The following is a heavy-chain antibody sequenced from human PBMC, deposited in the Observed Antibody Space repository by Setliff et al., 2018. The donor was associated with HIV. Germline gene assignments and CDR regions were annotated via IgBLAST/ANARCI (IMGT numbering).Heavy chain of an antibody. CDR1: GGTFSSYA. Sequence: SVKVSCKASGGTFSSYAISWVQQAPGQGLEWMGGIIPIFGTANYAQKFQGRVTITADESTSTAYMELSSLRSEDTAVYYCATGIAARPVSFYYGMDVWGQGTTVTVSS. V-gene: IGHV1-69*13. J-gene: IGHJ6*02. CDR2: IIPIFGTA. D-gene: IGHD6-6*01. CDR3: ATGIAARPVSFYYGMDV.